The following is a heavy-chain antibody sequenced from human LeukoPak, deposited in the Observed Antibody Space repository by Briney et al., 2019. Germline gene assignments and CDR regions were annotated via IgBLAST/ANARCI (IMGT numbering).Heavy chain of an antibody. CDR3: ARDSYIIGRGFDP. CDR2: INHSGST. CDR1: GGSFSGYY. J-gene: IGHJ5*02. Sequence: PSETLSLTCAVYGGSFSGYYWSWIRQPPGKGLEWIGEINHSGSTNYNPSLKSRVTISVDTSKNQFSLKLSSVTAADSGIYYCARDSYIIGRGFDPWGHGTLVTVSS. V-gene: IGHV4-34*01. D-gene: IGHD3-10*01.